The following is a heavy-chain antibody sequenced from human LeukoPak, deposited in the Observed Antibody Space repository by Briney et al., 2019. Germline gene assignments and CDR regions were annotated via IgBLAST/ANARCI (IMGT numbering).Heavy chain of an antibody. Sequence: ASVKVSCKASGYTFTSYDINWVRQATGQGLEWMGWMNPNSGNTGYAQEFQGRVTITRNTSISTAYMELSSLRSEDTAVYYCARGRRNSSGWFKKYYFDYWGQGTLVTVSS. J-gene: IGHJ4*02. CDR3: ARGRRNSSGWFKKYYFDY. CDR1: GYTFTSYD. D-gene: IGHD3-22*01. CDR2: MNPNSGNT. V-gene: IGHV1-8*03.